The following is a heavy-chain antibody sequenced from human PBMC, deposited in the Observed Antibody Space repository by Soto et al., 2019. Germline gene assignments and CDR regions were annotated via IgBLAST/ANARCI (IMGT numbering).Heavy chain of an antibody. CDR2: INHRGSI. Sequence: QVQLQQWGAGLLKPSETLSLNCAVYGGSFSGYYWSWIRQPPGKGLEWIGEINHRGSINYNPSLKSRVTMSVDTSKNQFSLKLNSGTAADTAVFYSARGSRMRIPAASGRDYYYHGLDVWGQGTAVTVSS. J-gene: IGHJ6*02. CDR1: GGSFSGYY. V-gene: IGHV4-34*01. D-gene: IGHD2-15*01. CDR3: ARGSRMRIPAASGRDYYYHGLDV.